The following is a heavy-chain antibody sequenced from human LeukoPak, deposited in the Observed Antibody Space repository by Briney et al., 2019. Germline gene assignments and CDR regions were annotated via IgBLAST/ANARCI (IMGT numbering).Heavy chain of an antibody. J-gene: IGHJ3*02. D-gene: IGHD6-19*01. V-gene: IGHV3-43*02. CDR2: ISGDGGST. CDR1: GFTFDDYA. CDR3: AKLVGSGGRPGAFDI. Sequence: SGGSLRLSCAASGFTFDDYAMHWVRQAPGKGLEWVSLISGDGGSTYYADSVKGRFTISRDNSKNSLYLQMNGLRTEDTALYYCAKLVGSGGRPGAFDIWGQGTMVTVSS.